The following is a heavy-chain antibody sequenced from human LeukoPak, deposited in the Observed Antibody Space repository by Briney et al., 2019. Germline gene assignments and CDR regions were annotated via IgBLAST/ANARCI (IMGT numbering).Heavy chain of an antibody. CDR1: GGSISSSSYY. V-gene: IGHV4-39*01. J-gene: IGHJ4*02. Sequence: SETLSLTCTVSGGSISSSSYYWGWIRQPPGKGLEWIGSIYYSGSTYYNPSLKSRVTISVDTSKNQFSPKLSSVTAADTAVYYCASKMATNFDYWGQGTLVTVSS. D-gene: IGHD5-24*01. CDR2: IYYSGST. CDR3: ASKMATNFDY.